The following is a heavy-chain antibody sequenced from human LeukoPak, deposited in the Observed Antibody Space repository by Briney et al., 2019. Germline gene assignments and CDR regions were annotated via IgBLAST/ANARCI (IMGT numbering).Heavy chain of an antibody. CDR3: AKDPRGFCGGDCYSGDYGMDV. CDR1: GFTFSSYA. V-gene: IGHV3-23*01. Sequence: GGSLRLSCAASGFTFSSYAMSWVRQAPGKGLEWVLAISGSGGSTYYADSVKGRFTISRDNSKNTLYLQMNSLRAEDTAVYYCAKDPRGFCGGDCYSGDYGMDVWGQGTTVTVSS. CDR2: ISGSGGST. J-gene: IGHJ6*02. D-gene: IGHD2-21*02.